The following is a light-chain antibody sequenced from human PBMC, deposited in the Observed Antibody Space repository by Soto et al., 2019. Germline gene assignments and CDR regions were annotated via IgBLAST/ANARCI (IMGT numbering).Light chain of an antibody. Sequence: QPVLAQPASVSGSPGQSITISCTGTDSDVGAYDSVSWYRQHPHKAPQLIIYEVSNRPSGVSNRFSGSKSGNTASLTISGLQAEDEADYYCSSYTSSFPYVFGTGTKVTVL. CDR3: SSYTSSFPYV. CDR2: EVS. CDR1: DSDVGAYDS. V-gene: IGLV2-14*01. J-gene: IGLJ1*01.